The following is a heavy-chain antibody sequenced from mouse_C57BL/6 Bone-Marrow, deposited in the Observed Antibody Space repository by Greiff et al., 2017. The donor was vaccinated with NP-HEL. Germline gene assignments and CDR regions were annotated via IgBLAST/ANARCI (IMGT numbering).Heavy chain of an antibody. V-gene: IGHV1-82*01. D-gene: IGHD1-1*01. CDR1: GYAFSSSW. CDR2: IYPGDGDT. J-gene: IGHJ4*01. Sequence: VKLMESGPELVKPGASVKISCKASGYAFSSSWMNWVKQRPGKGLEWIGRIYPGDGDTNYNGKFKGKATLTADKSSSTAYMQLSSLTSEDSAVYFCAREFITTAYYAMDYWGQGTSVTVSS. CDR3: AREFITTAYYAMDY.